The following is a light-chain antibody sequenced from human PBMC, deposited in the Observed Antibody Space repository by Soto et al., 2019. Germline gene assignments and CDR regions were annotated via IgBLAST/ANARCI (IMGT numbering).Light chain of an antibody. CDR3: QQYDTSPPRYT. V-gene: IGKV3-20*01. CDR1: QSLNSNF. Sequence: EIVLTRSPGTLSLSPGESATLSCRASQSLNSNFLAWYQQKPGQAPRLLVYAASSRATGIPDRFSGSASGTVFTLTISRLEPEDFAVYYCQQYDTSPPRYTFGQGTKLEIK. J-gene: IGKJ2*01. CDR2: AAS.